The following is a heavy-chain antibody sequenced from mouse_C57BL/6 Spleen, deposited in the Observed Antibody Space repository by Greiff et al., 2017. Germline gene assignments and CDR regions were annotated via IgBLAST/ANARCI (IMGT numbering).Heavy chain of an antibody. Sequence: QVQLQQPGAELVMPGASVKLSCKASGYTFTSYWLHWVKQRPGQGLEWIGEVDPSDSYTNYNQKFKGKSTLTIDKSSSTAYMQLSSLTSEDSAVYYCARNGYGSAWFAYWGQGTLVTVSA. D-gene: IGHD1-1*01. V-gene: IGHV1-69*01. CDR1: GYTFTSYW. CDR3: ARNGYGSAWFAY. CDR2: VDPSDSYT. J-gene: IGHJ3*01.